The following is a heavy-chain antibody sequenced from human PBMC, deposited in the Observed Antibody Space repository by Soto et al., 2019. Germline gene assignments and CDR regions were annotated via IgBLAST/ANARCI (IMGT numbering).Heavy chain of an antibody. CDR3: ARIGDPYGDSVFDY. CDR2: IFSNDEK. J-gene: IGHJ4*02. V-gene: IGHV2-26*01. D-gene: IGHD4-17*01. Sequence: QVTLKESGPVLVKPTETLTLTCTVSGFSLSNARMGVCWIRQPPGKALEWLAHIFSNDEKAYSTSLKSRLTLSKDTSKSQVVLTMTHMDPVDTATDYCARIGDPYGDSVFDYWGQGTLVTVSS. CDR1: GFSLSNARMG.